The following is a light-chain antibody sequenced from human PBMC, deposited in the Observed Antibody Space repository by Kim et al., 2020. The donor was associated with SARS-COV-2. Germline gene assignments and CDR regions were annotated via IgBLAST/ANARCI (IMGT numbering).Light chain of an antibody. CDR3: QQYNFYRFT. CDR2: QAS. Sequence: SAAVGDRGTITCRASQSVNTWLAWYRQRPGKAPELLISQASVLQSGVSSKFSGSGSGTEFTLTIDSLQPDDCATYYCQQYNFYRFTFGQGTKLEI. CDR1: QSVNTW. V-gene: IGKV1-5*03. J-gene: IGKJ2*01.